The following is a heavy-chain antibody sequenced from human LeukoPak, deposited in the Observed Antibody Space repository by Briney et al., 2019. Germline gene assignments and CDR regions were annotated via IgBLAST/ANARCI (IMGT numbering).Heavy chain of an antibody. D-gene: IGHD3-10*01. V-gene: IGHV1-18*01. Sequence: GASVKVSCKASGYTFTSHGISWVWQLPGQGLEWMGWISTYNGDTIYAQNFQGRVTMTTDTSTSTAYMELRSLRSDDTAVYYCVRDEGRVSGSYSPWGQGTLVTVSS. CDR1: GYTFTSHG. J-gene: IGHJ5*02. CDR3: VRDEGRVSGSYSP. CDR2: ISTYNGDT.